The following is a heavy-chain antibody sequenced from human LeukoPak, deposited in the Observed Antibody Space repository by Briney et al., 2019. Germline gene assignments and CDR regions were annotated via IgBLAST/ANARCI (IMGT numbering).Heavy chain of an antibody. CDR3: ARVGSSWDFDY. J-gene: IGHJ4*02. Sequence: GASVKVSCKASGYTSTDYYIHWVRQAPGQGLEWMGIINPSGGSTSYAQKFQGRVTMTRDTSTSTVYMELSSLRSEDTAVYYCARVGSSWDFDYWGQGTLVTVSS. D-gene: IGHD6-13*01. CDR2: INPSGGST. V-gene: IGHV1-46*01. CDR1: GYTSTDYY.